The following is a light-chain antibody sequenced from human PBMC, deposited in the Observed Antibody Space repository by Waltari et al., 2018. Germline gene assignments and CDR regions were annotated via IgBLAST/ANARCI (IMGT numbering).Light chain of an antibody. V-gene: IGKV4-1*01. CDR1: QSILYRSSNRNA. Sequence: DIVMTQSPYSLAGSLGEMATINCNASQSILYRSSNRNALAWYQQKPGQPPKLLFFWAATRESGAPDRFSVSGSGTDFTLTISSLQAEDVAVYYCQQYYNAPLTFGGGTKVEIK. CDR2: WAA. J-gene: IGKJ4*01. CDR3: QQYYNAPLT.